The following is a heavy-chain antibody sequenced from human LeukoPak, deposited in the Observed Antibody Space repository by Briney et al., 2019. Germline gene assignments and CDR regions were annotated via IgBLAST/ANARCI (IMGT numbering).Heavy chain of an antibody. D-gene: IGHD3-10*01. V-gene: IGHV6-1*01. Sequence: SQTLSLTCAISGDSVSSNSGAWNWIRQSPSRGLEWLGRTYYRSKWYNDYAVSVKSRITINPDTSKNQFSLQLNSVTPEDTAVYYCARSPRSVRGVTSKVFDYWGQGTLVTVSS. CDR2: TYYRSKWYN. J-gene: IGHJ4*02. CDR1: GDSVSSNSGA. CDR3: ARSPRSVRGVTSKVFDY.